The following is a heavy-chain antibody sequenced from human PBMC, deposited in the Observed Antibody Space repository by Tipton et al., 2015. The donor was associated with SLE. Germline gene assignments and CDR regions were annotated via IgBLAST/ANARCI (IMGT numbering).Heavy chain of an antibody. D-gene: IGHD1-14*01. V-gene: IGHV4-59*04. CDR1: GGSISSYY. CDR3: ANAGNWFDP. J-gene: IGHJ5*02. CDR2: IYHSGST. Sequence: TLSLTCTVSGGSISSYYWSWIRQPPGKGLEWIGSIYHSGSTYYNPSLKSRVTISVDTSKNQFSLKLSSVTAADTAVYYCANAGNWFDPWGQGTLVTVSS.